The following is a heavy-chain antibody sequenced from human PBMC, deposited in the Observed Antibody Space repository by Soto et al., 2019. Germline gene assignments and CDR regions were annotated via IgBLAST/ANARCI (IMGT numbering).Heavy chain of an antibody. Sequence: SQTLSLTCVISGDSVSTNSATWNWIRQSPSTGLEWLGRTYYRSKWYNDYAVFVKSRITITPDTSKNHFSLQPNSVTPEYTAVNYCARDLASTTIPTCWRQGTLVTVSS. CDR1: GDSVSTNSAT. CDR2: TYYRSKWYN. J-gene: IGHJ4*01. V-gene: IGHV6-1*01. D-gene: IGHD4-17*01. CDR3: ARDLASTTIPTC.